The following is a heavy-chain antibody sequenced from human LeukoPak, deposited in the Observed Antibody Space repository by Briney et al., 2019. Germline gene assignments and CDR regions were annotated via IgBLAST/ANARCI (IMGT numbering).Heavy chain of an antibody. J-gene: IGHJ4*01. D-gene: IGHD3-3*01. CDR1: GVTSSSYS. Sequence: GGSLRLSCAASGVTSSSYSMNTVRQSPGNGLEWFSSISSSSSYIYYADSVKGRVTISRDNAKNSLSLQMSSLRAEDTAVYYCARTPPYDFWSGYHFDYWGQRTPVTVSS. CDR2: ISSSSSYI. CDR3: ARTPPYDFWSGYHFDY. V-gene: IGHV3-21*01.